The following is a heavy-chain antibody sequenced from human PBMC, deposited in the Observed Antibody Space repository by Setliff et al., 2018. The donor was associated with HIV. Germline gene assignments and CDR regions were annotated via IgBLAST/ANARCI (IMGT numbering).Heavy chain of an antibody. J-gene: IGHJ4*02. Sequence: SETLSLTCTVSGGSISSGSYYWSWIRQPAGKGLEWIGRIYTSGSTNYNPSLKSRVTISVDTSKNQFSLKLSSVTAADTAVCYCARDRGHSSGWYSGSFDYWGQGTLVTVSS. D-gene: IGHD6-19*01. CDR1: GGSISSGSYY. V-gene: IGHV4-61*02. CDR2: IYTSGST. CDR3: ARDRGHSSGWYSGSFDY.